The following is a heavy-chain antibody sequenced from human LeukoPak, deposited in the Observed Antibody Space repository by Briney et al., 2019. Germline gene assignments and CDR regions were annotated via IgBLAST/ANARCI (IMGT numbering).Heavy chain of an antibody. V-gene: IGHV4-59*01. CDR2: IYYSGST. Sequence: SATLSLTCTVSGGSISSYYWSWIRQPPGKGLEWIGYIYYSGSTNYNPSLKSRVTISVDTSKNQFSLKLSSVTAADTAVYYCARESRYSSSWYEVYYYGMDVWGQGTTVTVSS. CDR3: ARESRYSSSWYEVYYYGMDV. CDR1: GGSISSYY. D-gene: IGHD6-13*01. J-gene: IGHJ6*02.